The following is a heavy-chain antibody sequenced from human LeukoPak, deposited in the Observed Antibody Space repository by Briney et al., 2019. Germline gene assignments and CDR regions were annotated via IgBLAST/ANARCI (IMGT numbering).Heavy chain of an antibody. V-gene: IGHV3-23*01. J-gene: IGHJ4*02. Sequence: GGTLRLSCAASGFTFSSYGMSWVRQAPGKGLEWVSAISGSGGSTYYADSVKGRFTISRDNSKNTLYLQMNSLRAEDTVVYYCAKGFPTRGTVVTPVDYWGQGTLVTVSS. D-gene: IGHD4-23*01. CDR2: ISGSGGST. CDR3: AKGFPTRGTVVTPVDY. CDR1: GFTFSSYG.